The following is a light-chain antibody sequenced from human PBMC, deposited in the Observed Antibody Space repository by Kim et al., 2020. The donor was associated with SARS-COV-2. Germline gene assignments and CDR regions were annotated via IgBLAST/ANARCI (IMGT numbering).Light chain of an antibody. Sequence: SVSPGERATHSCGASQSVTSDLAWYQQKPGQAPRLLIYGASTRATGVPARFSGSGSGTEFTLTISSLQSEDFALYYCQQYNDWWTFGQGTKVDIK. CDR2: GAS. V-gene: IGKV3-15*01. CDR3: QQYNDWWT. J-gene: IGKJ1*01. CDR1: QSVTSD.